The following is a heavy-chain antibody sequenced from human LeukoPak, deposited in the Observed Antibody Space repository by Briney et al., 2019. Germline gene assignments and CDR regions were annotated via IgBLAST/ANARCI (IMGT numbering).Heavy chain of an antibody. CDR2: INPNSGGT. CDR1: GYTFTGYY. CDR3: ARVSWASPSSGWYRY. J-gene: IGHJ4*02. D-gene: IGHD6-19*01. V-gene: IGHV1-2*02. Sequence: ASVKVSCKASGYTFTGYYMHWVRQAPGQGLEWMGWINPNSGGTNYAQKFQGRVTMTRDTSISTAYMELSRLRSDDTAVYYCARVSWASPSSGWYRYWGQGTLVTVSS.